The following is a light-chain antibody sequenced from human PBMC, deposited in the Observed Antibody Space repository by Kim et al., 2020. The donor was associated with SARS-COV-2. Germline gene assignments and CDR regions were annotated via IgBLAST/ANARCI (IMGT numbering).Light chain of an antibody. Sequence: SSELTQDPAVSVALGQTVRITCQGDSLRSYYATRYQQKPGQAPILVIYGKNNRPSGIPDRFSGSSSGNTASLTITGTQAGDEADYYCNSRDTNDNVVFGG. J-gene: IGLJ2*01. CDR2: GKN. CDR1: SLRSYY. V-gene: IGLV3-19*01. CDR3: NSRDTNDNVV.